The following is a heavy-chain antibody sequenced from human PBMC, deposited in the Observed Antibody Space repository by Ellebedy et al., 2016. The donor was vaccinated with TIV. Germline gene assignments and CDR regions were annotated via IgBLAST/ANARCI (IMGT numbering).Heavy chain of an antibody. V-gene: IGHV3-23*01. CDR2: ISTTDNT. CDR3: ATQLWNTEF. CDR1: GSTFRGHG. D-gene: IGHD5-18*01. J-gene: IGHJ4*02. Sequence: PGGSLRLSCEASGSTFRGHGMAWIRQVPGKGLEWVSSISTTDNTHYADSVKGRFTISKDNPKNTLYLQMNSLRAEDTAIYYCATQLWNTEFWGQGTRVTVS.